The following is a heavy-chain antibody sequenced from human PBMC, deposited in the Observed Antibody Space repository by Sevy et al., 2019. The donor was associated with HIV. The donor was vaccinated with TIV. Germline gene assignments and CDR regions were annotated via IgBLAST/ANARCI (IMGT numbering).Heavy chain of an antibody. CDR2: ISHSGDNT. Sequence: GGSLRLSCTSSGLSFNNYALTWVRQAPGKGLEWVSTISHSGDNTNYADSVKGRFILSRDNSENTLYLQMNSLRAEDTALDYFAGRKVGDFWSGSVRGPWAGGPLFDYWGQGTLVTVSS. CDR3: AGRKVGDFWSGSVRGPWAGGPLFDY. V-gene: IGHV3-23*01. J-gene: IGHJ4*02. D-gene: IGHD3-3*01. CDR1: GLSFNNYA.